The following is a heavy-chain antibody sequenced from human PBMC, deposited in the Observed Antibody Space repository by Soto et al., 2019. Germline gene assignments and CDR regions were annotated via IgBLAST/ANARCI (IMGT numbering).Heavy chain of an antibody. CDR2: IYYSGST. V-gene: IGHV4-30-4*01. Sequence: QVQLQESGPGLVKPSQTLSLTCTVSGGSISSGDYYWSWIRQPPGKGLEWIGYIYYSGSTYYNPSLKSRATISDDTSKNQCSLKLSSVTAADAAVYYCAGLQSMRLSGLDPWGRGTLVTVSS. D-gene: IGHD2-2*01. J-gene: IGHJ5*02. CDR3: AGLQSMRLSGLDP. CDR1: GGSISSGDYY.